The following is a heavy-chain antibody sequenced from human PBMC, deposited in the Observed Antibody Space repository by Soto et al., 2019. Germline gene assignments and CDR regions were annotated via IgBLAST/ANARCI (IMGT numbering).Heavy chain of an antibody. V-gene: IGHV4-31*03. J-gene: IGHJ6*02. Sequence: QVQLQESGPGLVKPSQILSVTCTVSGGSISSGGYYWSWIRQHPGKGLEWIGYIYYSGSTYYNPSLKSRVTISLDTSKNQFSLKLSSVTAADTAVYYCAASCVGCGGSNYYGMDVWGQGTTVTVSS. D-gene: IGHD2-21*01. CDR1: GGSISSGGYY. CDR3: AASCVGCGGSNYYGMDV. CDR2: IYYSGST.